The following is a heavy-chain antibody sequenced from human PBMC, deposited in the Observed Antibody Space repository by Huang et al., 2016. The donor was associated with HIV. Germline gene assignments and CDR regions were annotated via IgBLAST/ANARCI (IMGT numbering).Heavy chain of an antibody. CDR3: ARGFNYYASDNLGVYYFDS. J-gene: IGHJ4*02. CDR2: INHNGKR. V-gene: IGHV4-34*02. D-gene: IGHD3-10*01. Sequence: QVQLKQWGAGLLKPSETLSLTCAVYGGAFRGSSWTWIHKFPEKGLEWMRDINHNGKRMYNPSLSARVIISTDTAKNHFSLHLTSVTAADTALYYCARGFNYYASDNLGVYYFDSWGLGTLVTVSP. CDR1: GGAFRGSS.